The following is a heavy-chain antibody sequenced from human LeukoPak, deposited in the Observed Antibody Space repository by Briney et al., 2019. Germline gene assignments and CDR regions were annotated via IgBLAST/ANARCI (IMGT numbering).Heavy chain of an antibody. Sequence: SETLSLTCTVSGGSISSSSYYWGWIRQPPGKGLEWIGSIYYSGSTYYNPSLKSRVTISVDTSKNQFSLKLSSVTAADTAVYYCARDWGVGGSITYYDFWSGYSYNWFDPWGQGTLVTVSS. CDR3: ARDWGVGGSITYYDFWSGYSYNWFDP. CDR1: GGSISSSSYY. J-gene: IGHJ5*02. CDR2: IYYSGST. V-gene: IGHV4-39*02. D-gene: IGHD3-3*01.